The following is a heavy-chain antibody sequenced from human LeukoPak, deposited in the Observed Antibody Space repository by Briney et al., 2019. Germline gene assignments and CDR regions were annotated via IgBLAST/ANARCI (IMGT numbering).Heavy chain of an antibody. Sequence: ASVKVSCKASGYTFTSYYMHWVRQAPGQGLEWMGIINPSGGSTSYAQKFQGRVTMTRDTSTSTVYIELSSLRSEDTAVYYCARRGENGYLLCGADCYSDYFDYWGQGTPVTVSS. V-gene: IGHV1-46*01. CDR3: ARRGENGYLLCGADCYSDYFDY. CDR1: GYTFTSYY. CDR2: INPSGGST. D-gene: IGHD2-21*01. J-gene: IGHJ4*02.